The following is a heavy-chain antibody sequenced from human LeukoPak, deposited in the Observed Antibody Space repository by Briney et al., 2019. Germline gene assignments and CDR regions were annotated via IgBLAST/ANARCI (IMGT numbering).Heavy chain of an antibody. J-gene: IGHJ4*02. V-gene: IGHV3-49*04. Sequence: GGSLRLSCAASGFAFSSYSMNWVRQAPGKGLEWVGFIRSKGYGGTTEYAASVKGRFTISRDDSKSIGYLQMNSLKTEDTAVYYCTRTGSRFLEWLPPADSWGQGTLVTVSS. D-gene: IGHD3-3*01. CDR2: IRSKGYGGTT. CDR1: GFAFSSYS. CDR3: TRTGSRFLEWLPPADS.